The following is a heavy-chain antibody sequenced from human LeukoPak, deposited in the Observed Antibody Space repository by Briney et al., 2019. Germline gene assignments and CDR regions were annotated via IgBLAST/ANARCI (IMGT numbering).Heavy chain of an antibody. J-gene: IGHJ4*02. Sequence: SETLSLTCTVSGGSLSSGDYYWSWIRQPPGKGLEWIGYIYYSGSTYYNPSLKSRVTISVDTSKNQFSLKLSSVTAADTAVYYCARVGANTTPAFDYWGQGTLVTVSS. CDR1: GGSLSSGDYY. CDR3: ARVGANTTPAFDY. D-gene: IGHD1-26*01. CDR2: IYYSGST. V-gene: IGHV4-30-4*01.